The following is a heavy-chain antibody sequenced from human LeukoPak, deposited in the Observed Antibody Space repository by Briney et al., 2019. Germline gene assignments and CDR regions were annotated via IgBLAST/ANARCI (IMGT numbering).Heavy chain of an antibody. J-gene: IGHJ4*02. CDR2: IYTNGST. V-gene: IGHV4-4*07. CDR1: GGSISTYY. D-gene: IGHD6-6*01. CDR3: AREYSSSSGRVFDC. Sequence: SETLSLTCTVSGGSISTYYWSWIRQPAGKGLEWIGRIYTNGSTNYNPSLKSRVTMSVDTSKNQFSLTLNSVTAADTAVYYCAREYSSSSGRVFDCWGQGTLVTVSS.